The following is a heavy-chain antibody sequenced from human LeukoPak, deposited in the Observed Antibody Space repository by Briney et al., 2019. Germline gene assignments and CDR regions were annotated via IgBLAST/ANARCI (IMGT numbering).Heavy chain of an antibody. CDR2: IYHRGNT. CDR1: NYSISSGYY. V-gene: IGHV4-38-2*01. Sequence: SETLSLTCAVSNYSISSGYYWGWIRQPPGKGLEWIGSIYHRGNTNCNPSLKSRVTISVDTSKNKFSLKLSSVTAADTAVYYCARIRMITFGGVIVRTYYFDYWGQGTLVIVSS. J-gene: IGHJ4*02. D-gene: IGHD3-16*02. CDR3: ARIRMITFGGVIVRTYYFDY.